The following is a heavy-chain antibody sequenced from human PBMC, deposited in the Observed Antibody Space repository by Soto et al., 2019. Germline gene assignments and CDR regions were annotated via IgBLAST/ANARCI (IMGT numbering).Heavy chain of an antibody. CDR3: ARLLRWELLGRPGAFDI. V-gene: IGHV5-51*01. J-gene: IGHJ3*02. Sequence: GESLKISCKGSGYSFTSYWIGWVRQMPGKGLEWMGIIYPGDSDTRYSPSFQGQVTISADKSISTAYLQWSSLKASDTAMYYCARLLRWELLGRPGAFDIWGQGTMVTVSS. CDR2: IYPGDSDT. CDR1: GYSFTSYW. D-gene: IGHD1-26*01.